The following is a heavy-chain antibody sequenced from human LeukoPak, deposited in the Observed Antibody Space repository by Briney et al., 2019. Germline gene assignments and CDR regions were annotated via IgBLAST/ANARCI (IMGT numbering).Heavy chain of an antibody. D-gene: IGHD5-24*01. CDR1: GESITTRHYY. Sequence: SETLSLTRSVSGESITTRHYYWGWIRQPPGKGLEWIGSIYYGEATSYNPSLMSRGTITIDTSSNHFSLRLTSVTAADTAVYYCAKGGDSYKVGNYWGQGTLVTVSS. CDR2: IYYGEAT. CDR3: AKGGDSYKVGNY. J-gene: IGHJ4*02. V-gene: IGHV4-39*07.